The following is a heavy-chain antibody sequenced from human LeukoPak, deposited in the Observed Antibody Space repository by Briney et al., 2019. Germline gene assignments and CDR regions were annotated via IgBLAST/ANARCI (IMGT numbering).Heavy chain of an antibody. CDR2: IYYSGST. Sequence: SETLSLTCTVSGGSISSSSYYWGWIRQPPGKGLEWIGSIYYSGSTYYNPSLKSRVTISVDTSKNQFSLKLSSVTAANTAVYYCARSTPYDYVWGSYRPDDAFDIWGQGTMVTVSS. J-gene: IGHJ3*02. D-gene: IGHD3-16*02. CDR1: GGSISSSSYY. V-gene: IGHV4-39*01. CDR3: ARSTPYDYVWGSYRPDDAFDI.